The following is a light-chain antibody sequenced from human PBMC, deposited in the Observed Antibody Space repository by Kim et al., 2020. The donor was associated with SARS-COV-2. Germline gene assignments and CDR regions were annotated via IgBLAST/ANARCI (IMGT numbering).Light chain of an antibody. V-gene: IGKV3-15*01. CDR3: QEDHYWPSLT. J-gene: IGKJ4*01. Sequence: EIEMTQSPATLSVSPGERATLSCRASQNIGSNLAWYQHTPGQAPRLLIQGASNRATGIAARFSGSGSGTEFTLTISSLRSEDFAIYYWQEDHYWPSLTCGGGTGVEL. CDR2: GAS. CDR1: QNIGSN.